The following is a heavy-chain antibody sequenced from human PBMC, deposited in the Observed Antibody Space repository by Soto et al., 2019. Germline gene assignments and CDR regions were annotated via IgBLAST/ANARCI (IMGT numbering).Heavy chain of an antibody. J-gene: IGHJ6*02. V-gene: IGHV3-11*01. Sequence: PGGSLRLSCAASGFTFSDYYMSWIRQAPGKGLEWVSYISSSGSTIYYADSVKGRFTISRDNAKNSLYLQMNSLRAEDTAVYYCARDLRAYYDSNLYGMDVWGQGTTVTVSS. CDR3: ARDLRAYYDSNLYGMDV. D-gene: IGHD3-22*01. CDR2: ISSSGSTI. CDR1: GFTFSDYY.